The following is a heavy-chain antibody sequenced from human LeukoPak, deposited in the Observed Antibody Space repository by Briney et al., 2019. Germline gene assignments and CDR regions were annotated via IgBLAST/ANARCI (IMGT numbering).Heavy chain of an antibody. D-gene: IGHD3-10*01. Sequence: PGGSLRLSCAASGFTFSTYAMNWVRQAPGKGLEWVSGISGSSASTYYADSVKDRFTISRDNPKNTLYVQMNSLRAEDTAVYYCAVGSYYFDYWGQGTLVTVSS. CDR2: ISGSSAST. CDR1: GFTFSTYA. V-gene: IGHV3-23*01. J-gene: IGHJ4*02. CDR3: AVGSYYFDY.